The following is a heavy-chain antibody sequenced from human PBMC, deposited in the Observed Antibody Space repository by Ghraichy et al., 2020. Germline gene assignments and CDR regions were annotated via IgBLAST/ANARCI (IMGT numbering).Heavy chain of an antibody. D-gene: IGHD1-26*01. Sequence: SQTLSLTCTVYGGSFRGYFWSWIRQPPGKGLEWIGEIFHSGSTNYSPSLTSRVTISVDTSMNQFSLKLSSVTAADTAVYYCARGPRSRLGYFYYWGQGTLVTVSS. J-gene: IGHJ4*02. CDR3: ARGPRSRLGYFYY. CDR2: IFHSGST. V-gene: IGHV4-34*01. CDR1: GGSFRGYF.